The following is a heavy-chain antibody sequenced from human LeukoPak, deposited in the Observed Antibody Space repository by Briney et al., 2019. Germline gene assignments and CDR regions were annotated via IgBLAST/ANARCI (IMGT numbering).Heavy chain of an antibody. CDR2: ISGSGGST. J-gene: IGHJ5*02. D-gene: IGHD2-2*01. Sequence: PGGSLRLSCAASGFTFSSYAMSWVRQAPGKGLEWVSAISGSGGSTYYADSVKGRFTISRDNSKNTLYLQMNSLRAEDTAVFYCARQTNIVVVPATIGGWFDPWGQGTLVTVSS. V-gene: IGHV3-23*01. CDR1: GFTFSSYA. CDR3: ARQTNIVVVPATIGGWFDP.